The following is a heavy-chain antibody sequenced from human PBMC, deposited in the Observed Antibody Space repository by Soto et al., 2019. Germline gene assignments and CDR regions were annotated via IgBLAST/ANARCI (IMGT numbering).Heavy chain of an antibody. CDR2: IYYSGST. Sequence: QVQLQESGPGLVKPSETLSLTCTVSGGSISSYYWSWIRQPPGKGLEWIGYIYYSGSTNYNPSLKSRVTISVDTSKNQFSLKLSSVTAADTAVYYCARLGRRWSGQNNWFDPWGQGTLVTVSS. CDR3: ARLGRRWSGQNNWFDP. CDR1: GGSISSYY. D-gene: IGHD3-3*01. J-gene: IGHJ5*02. V-gene: IGHV4-59*08.